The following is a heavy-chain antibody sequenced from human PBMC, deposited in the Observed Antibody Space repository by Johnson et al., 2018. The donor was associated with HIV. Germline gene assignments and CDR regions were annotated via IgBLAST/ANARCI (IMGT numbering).Heavy chain of an antibody. Sequence: QVQLVESGGGVVQPGRSLRLSCAASGFTFSSYAMHWVRQAPGKGLEWVAVISYDGSNKYYADSVKGRFTISRDNSKNTLYLQMNSLRAEYTAVYYCARDQEAAAGQDDAFDIWGQGTMVTVSS. D-gene: IGHD6-13*01. CDR3: ARDQEAAAGQDDAFDI. CDR1: GFTFSSYA. CDR2: ISYDGSNK. J-gene: IGHJ3*02. V-gene: IGHV3-30*04.